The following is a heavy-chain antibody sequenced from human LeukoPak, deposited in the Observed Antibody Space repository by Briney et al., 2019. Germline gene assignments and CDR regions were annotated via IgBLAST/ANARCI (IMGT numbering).Heavy chain of an antibody. J-gene: IGHJ4*02. Sequence: PGGSLRLSCAASGFTFSTFGMHWVRQAPGKGLEWVAVIAYDGSNIYYADSVKGRFTISRDNSKNTLYLQMNSLRAEDTAVYYCARDYYDSSGGDYWGQGTLVTVSS. CDR3: ARDYYDSSGGDY. CDR1: GFTFSTFG. D-gene: IGHD3-22*01. V-gene: IGHV3-30*03. CDR2: IAYDGSNI.